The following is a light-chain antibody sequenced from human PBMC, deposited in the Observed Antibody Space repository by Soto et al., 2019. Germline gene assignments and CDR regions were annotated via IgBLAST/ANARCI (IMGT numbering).Light chain of an antibody. CDR3: ETWDSNTLV. Sequence: QLVLTQSSSASASLGSSVKLTCTLSSGHSSYIIAWHQKQPGKAPRYLMKLEGSGSYNKGSGVPDRFSGSSSGADRYLTISNLQFEDEADYYCETWDSNTLVFGGGTKLTVL. CDR1: SGHSSYI. CDR2: LEGSGSY. J-gene: IGLJ2*01. V-gene: IGLV4-60*02.